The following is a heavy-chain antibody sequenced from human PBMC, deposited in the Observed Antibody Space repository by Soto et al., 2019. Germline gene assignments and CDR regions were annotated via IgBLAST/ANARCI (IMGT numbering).Heavy chain of an antibody. J-gene: IGHJ3*02. CDR2: ISYDGSNK. CDR3: ARGRLLHDAFDI. Sequence: GGSLRLSCAASGFSVSSYAMHWVRQAPGKGLEWVAVISYDGSNKYYADSVKGRFTISRDNSKNTLYLQMNSLRAEDTAVYYCARGRLLHDAFDIWGQGTMVTVSS. CDR1: GFSVSSYA. D-gene: IGHD3-22*01. V-gene: IGHV3-30-3*01.